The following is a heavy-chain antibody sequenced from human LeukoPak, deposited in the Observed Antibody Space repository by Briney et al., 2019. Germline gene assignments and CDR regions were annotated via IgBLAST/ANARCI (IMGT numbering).Heavy chain of an antibody. CDR1: GFTFSSYG. CDR2: IWYDGSNK. Sequence: GGSLRLSCAASGFTFSSYGMHWVRQAPGKGLEWVAVIWYDGSNKYYADSVKGRFTISRDNSKNTLYLQMNSLRAEDTAVYYCARVAIPYYYDSSGIGSLAFDIWGQGTMVTVSS. CDR3: ARVAIPYYYDSSGIGSLAFDI. J-gene: IGHJ3*02. D-gene: IGHD3-22*01. V-gene: IGHV3-33*01.